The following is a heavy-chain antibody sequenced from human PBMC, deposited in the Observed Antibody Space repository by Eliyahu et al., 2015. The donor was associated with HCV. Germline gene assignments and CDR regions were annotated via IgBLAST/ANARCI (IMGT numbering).Heavy chain of an antibody. J-gene: IGHJ2*01. CDR2: IYYSGST. CDR3: ARDTYGTVTARYFDL. CDR1: GGSISSGGYY. Sequence: QVQLQESGPGLVKPSQTLSLTCTVSGGSISSGGYYWSWIRQHPGKGLEWIGYIYYSGSTYYNPSLKSRVTISVDTSKNQFSLKLSSVTAADTAVYYCARDTYGTVTARYFDLWGRGTLVTVSS. V-gene: IGHV4-31*03. D-gene: IGHD4-17*01.